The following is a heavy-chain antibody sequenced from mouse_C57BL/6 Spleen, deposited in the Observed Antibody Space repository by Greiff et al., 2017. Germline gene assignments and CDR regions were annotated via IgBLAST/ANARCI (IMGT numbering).Heavy chain of an antibody. CDR3: ARLDYYSSSPYYFDY. D-gene: IGHD1-1*01. CDR2: IYPGDGDT. J-gene: IGHJ2*01. CDR1: GYAFRSYW. V-gene: IGHV1-80*01. Sequence: VQLQQSGAELVKPGASVKISCKASGYAFRSYWMNWVKQRPGKGLEWIGQIYPGDGDTNYNGKFKGKATLTADKSSSTAYMQLSSLTSEDSAVYVCARLDYYSSSPYYFDYWGQGTTLTVSS.